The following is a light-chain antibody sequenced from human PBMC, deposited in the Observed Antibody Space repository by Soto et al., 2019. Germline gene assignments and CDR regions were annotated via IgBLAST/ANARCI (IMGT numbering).Light chain of an antibody. V-gene: IGKV3-11*01. Sequence: EIVLTQSLATLSLSPGARATLSCRASQRVSSYLAWYQQKPGQAPRLLIYDASNRATGIPARSSGSGSGTDFTLTISSLEPEDFAVYYGQQRSNWPPITVGQGTRLEIK. CDR3: QQRSNWPPIT. J-gene: IGKJ5*01. CDR2: DAS. CDR1: QRVSSY.